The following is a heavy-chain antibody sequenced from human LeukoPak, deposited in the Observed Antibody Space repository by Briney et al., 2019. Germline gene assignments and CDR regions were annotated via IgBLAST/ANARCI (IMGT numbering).Heavy chain of an antibody. Sequence: GESLRLSCAASGFTFSSYSMNWVRQAPGKGLEWASYISSSSSTIYYADSVKGRFTISRDNAKNSLYLQMNSLRDEDTAVYYCARAPSYSGSYYFDYWGQGTLVTVSS. CDR2: ISSSSSTI. V-gene: IGHV3-48*02. D-gene: IGHD1-26*01. J-gene: IGHJ4*02. CDR3: ARAPSYSGSYYFDY. CDR1: GFTFSSYS.